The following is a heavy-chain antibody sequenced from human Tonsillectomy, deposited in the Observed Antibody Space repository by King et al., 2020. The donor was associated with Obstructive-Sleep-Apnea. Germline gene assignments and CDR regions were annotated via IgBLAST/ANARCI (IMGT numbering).Heavy chain of an antibody. D-gene: IGHD1-26*01. V-gene: IGHV3-30*02. CDR3: AKEIWEGDREPTGAFYI. CDR2: IRFDGSNK. Sequence: VQLVESGGGVVQPGRSLRLSCGASGFTFSSYGMHWVRQAPGKGLEWVAFIRFDGSNKYYADSVKGRFTVSRDNSKNMLYLQMNSLRAEDTAVYYCAKEIWEGDREPTGAFYIWVQGKMVTVSS. CDR1: GFTFSSYG. J-gene: IGHJ3*02.